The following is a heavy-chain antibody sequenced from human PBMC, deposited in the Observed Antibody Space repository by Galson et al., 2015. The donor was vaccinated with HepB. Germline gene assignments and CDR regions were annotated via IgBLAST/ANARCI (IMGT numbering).Heavy chain of an antibody. CDR1: GFTFSSYA. CDR3: PRSDLKLGYCSSTTCYTDP. V-gene: IGHV3-30-3*01. J-gene: IGHJ5*02. CDR2: ISYDGSNK. D-gene: IGHD2-2*02. Sequence: SLRLSCAASGFTFSSYAMHWVRQAPGKGLEWVAVISYDGSNKYYTDSVKGRFTISRDNSKNTLYLQMDSLRAEDTAVYYCPRSDLKLGYCSSTTCYTDP.